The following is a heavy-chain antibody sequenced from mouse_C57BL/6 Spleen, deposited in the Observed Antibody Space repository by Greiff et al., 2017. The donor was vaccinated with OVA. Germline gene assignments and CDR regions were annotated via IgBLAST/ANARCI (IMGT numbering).Heavy chain of an antibody. Sequence: EVKLMESGGGLVKPGGSLKLSCAASGFTFSDYGMHWVRQAPEKGLEWVAYISSGSSTIYYADTVKGRFTISRDNAKNTLFLQMTSLRSEDTAMYYCAKSYSNYEGDYAMDYWGQGTSVTVSS. CDR1: GFTFSDYG. V-gene: IGHV5-17*01. CDR2: ISSGSSTI. J-gene: IGHJ4*01. D-gene: IGHD2-5*01. CDR3: AKSYSNYEGDYAMDY.